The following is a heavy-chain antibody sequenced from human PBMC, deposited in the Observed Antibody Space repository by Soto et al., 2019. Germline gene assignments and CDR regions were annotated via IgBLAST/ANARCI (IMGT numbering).Heavy chain of an antibody. CDR3: ARDYYGPNDY. D-gene: IGHD3-10*01. V-gene: IGHV3-53*01. Sequence: LSLSCAASGFTVSSNYMSWVRQAPGKGLEWVSVIYSGGSTYYADSVKGRFTISRDNSKNTLYLQMNSLRAEDTAGYYCARDYYGPNDYWGQEPWSRSPQ. CDR1: GFTVSSNY. CDR2: IYSGGST. J-gene: IGHJ4*01.